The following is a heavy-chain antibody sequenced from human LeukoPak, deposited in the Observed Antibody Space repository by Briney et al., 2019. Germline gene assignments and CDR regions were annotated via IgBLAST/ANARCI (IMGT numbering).Heavy chain of an antibody. CDR3: ARGAGSGSYLNWFDP. V-gene: IGHV1-69*05. CDR1: GGTFSSYA. J-gene: IGHJ5*02. CDR2: IIPIFGTA. Sequence: SVKVSCKASGGTFSSYAISWVRQAPGQGLEWMGGIIPIFGTANYAQKFQGRVRITTDESTSTDYMELSSLRSEDTAVYYCARGAGSGSYLNWFDPWGQGTLVTVSS. D-gene: IGHD3-10*01.